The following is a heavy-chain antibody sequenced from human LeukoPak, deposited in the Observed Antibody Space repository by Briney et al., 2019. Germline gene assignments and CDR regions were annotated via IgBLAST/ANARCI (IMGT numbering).Heavy chain of an antibody. J-gene: IGHJ4*02. V-gene: IGHV3-30-3*01. CDR1: GFTFSSYA. CDR3: ARGIGLGYYGDYVERSLSY. Sequence: PGGSLRLSCAASGFTFSSYAMHWVRQAPGKGLEWVAVISYDGSNKYYADSVKGRFTISSDNSKNTLYLQMNSLRAEDTAVYYCARGIGLGYYGDYVERSLSYWGQGTLVTVSS. CDR2: ISYDGSNK. D-gene: IGHD4-17*01.